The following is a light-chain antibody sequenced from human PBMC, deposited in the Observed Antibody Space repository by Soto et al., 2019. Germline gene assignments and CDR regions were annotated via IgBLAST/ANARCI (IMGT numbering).Light chain of an antibody. V-gene: IGLV2-11*01. CDR2: DVS. Sequence: QSALTQPRSVSGSPGQSVTISCTGTSSDVGGYNYVSRYQQHPGKAPKLMIYDVSKRPSGVPDRFSGTMSGNTASLTISGLQAEDEADYYCYSYAGSYIRVFGGGTKLTVL. CDR1: SSDVGGYNY. J-gene: IGLJ2*01. CDR3: YSYAGSYIRV.